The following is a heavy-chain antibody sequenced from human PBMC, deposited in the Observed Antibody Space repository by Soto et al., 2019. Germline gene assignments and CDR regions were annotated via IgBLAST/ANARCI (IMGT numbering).Heavy chain of an antibody. Sequence: GGSLRLSCAASGFTFSSYGMNWVRQAPGRGLEWVAVIWYDGSNKYYADSVKGRFTISRDNSKNTLYLQMNSLRAEDTAVYYCARDPYSYGSFYYFDYWGQGTLATVS. J-gene: IGHJ4*02. CDR2: IWYDGSNK. CDR1: GFTFSSYG. V-gene: IGHV3-33*01. D-gene: IGHD5-18*01. CDR3: ARDPYSYGSFYYFDY.